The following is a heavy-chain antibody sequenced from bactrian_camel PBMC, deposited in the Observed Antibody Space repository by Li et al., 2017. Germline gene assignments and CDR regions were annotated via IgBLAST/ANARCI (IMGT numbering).Heavy chain of an antibody. V-gene: IGHV3S53*01. CDR2: IDTDGTT. CDR1: GFGYSRYC. Sequence: HVQLVESGGGSVQAGGSLRLSCAVTGFGYSRYCVAWFRRTPGKEREGAASIDTDGTTTYADSVKGRFTFSGDNAKNTEYLDLSSLKPEDTAMYYCAADYHLCGLGIPLPGGLGYWGQGTQVTVS. D-gene: IGHD5*01. J-gene: IGHJ4*01. CDR3: AADYHLCGLGIPLPGGLGY.